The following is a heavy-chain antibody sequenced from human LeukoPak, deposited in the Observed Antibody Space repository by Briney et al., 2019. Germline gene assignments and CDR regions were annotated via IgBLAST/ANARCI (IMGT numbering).Heavy chain of an antibody. V-gene: IGHV3-33*06. D-gene: IGHD1-7*01. CDR2: VWSDGNNK. CDR3: CKDQGRGNYRVYFEN. J-gene: IGHJ4*02. CDR1: GFTFNTYA. Sequence: TGGSLRLSCVAPGFTFNTYALHWVRQAPGKGLEWVAIVWSDGNNKFYGDSVKGRFTISRDNSENTLHLQMNSLRAEDTAMYYWCKDQGRGNYRVYFENWGQGTLVTVSP.